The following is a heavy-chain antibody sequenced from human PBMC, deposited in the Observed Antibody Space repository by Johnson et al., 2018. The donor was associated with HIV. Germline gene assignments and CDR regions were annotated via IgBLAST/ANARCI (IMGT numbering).Heavy chain of an antibody. D-gene: IGHD2-21*02. CDR2: IKSKTDGGTT. CDR1: GFTFSNAW. Sequence: EVQLVESGGGLVKPGGSLRFSCAASGFTFSNAWMSWVRQAPGKGLEWVGRIKSKTDGGTTDYAAPVKGRFTISRDDSKNTLYLQMNSLRAEDTAVYYCARGGYCGGDCYDGVAFDIWGQGTMVTVSS. CDR3: ARGGYCGGDCYDGVAFDI. J-gene: IGHJ3*02. V-gene: IGHV3-15*01.